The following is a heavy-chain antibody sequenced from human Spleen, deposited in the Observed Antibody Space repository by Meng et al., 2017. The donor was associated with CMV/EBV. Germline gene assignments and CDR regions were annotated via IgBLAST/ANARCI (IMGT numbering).Heavy chain of an antibody. CDR2: ISGSGGST. D-gene: IGHD2-2*01. Sequence: LSLTCAASGFTFSSYAMSWVRQAPGKGLEWVSAISGSGGSTYYADSVKGRFTISRDNSKNTLYLQMNSLRAEDTAVYYCAKDGGYCSSTSCYFWFDPWGQGTLVTVSS. J-gene: IGHJ5*02. V-gene: IGHV3-23*01. CDR3: AKDGGYCSSTSCYFWFDP. CDR1: GFTFSSYA.